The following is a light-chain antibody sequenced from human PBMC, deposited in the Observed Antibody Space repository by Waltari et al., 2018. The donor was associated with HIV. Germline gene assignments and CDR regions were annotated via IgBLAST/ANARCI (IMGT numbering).Light chain of an antibody. CDR2: EVS. Sequence: QSALTQPASVSGSPGQSITISCTETSSDFGGFTLSPWYQQHPDKAPKLMIYEVSKRPSGVSNRFSGSKSGNTASLTISGLQAEDEADYYCCSYAGSSTWMFGGGTKLTVL. V-gene: IGLV2-23*02. CDR1: SSDFGGFTL. J-gene: IGLJ3*02. CDR3: CSYAGSSTWM.